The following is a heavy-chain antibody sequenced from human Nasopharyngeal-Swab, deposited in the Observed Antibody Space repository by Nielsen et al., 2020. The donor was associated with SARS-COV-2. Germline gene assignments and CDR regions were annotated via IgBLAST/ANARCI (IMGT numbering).Heavy chain of an antibody. D-gene: IGHD5/OR15-5a*01. Sequence: SETLSLTCTVSGGSMSNFHWSWIRLSPGKGLEWIGYVYDSGSTKYNPSLNSRVTISVDTSKTQFSLKVSSVTAADTAVYFCARRLGLRAPFDYWGQGTLVTVSS. CDR2: VYDSGST. J-gene: IGHJ4*02. CDR1: GGSMSNFH. V-gene: IGHV4-59*08. CDR3: ARRLGLRAPFDY.